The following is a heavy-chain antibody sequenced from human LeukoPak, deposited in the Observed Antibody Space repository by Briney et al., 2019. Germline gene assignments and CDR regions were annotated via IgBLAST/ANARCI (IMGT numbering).Heavy chain of an antibody. D-gene: IGHD3-22*01. CDR2: ISYDGSEK. J-gene: IGHJ4*02. CDR3: AREGSSGYYPY. V-gene: IGHV3-30-3*01. CDR1: GFTFSSYP. Sequence: GGSLRLSCAASGFTFSSYPMHWVRQAPGKGLEWVAVISYDGSEKHYADPVKGRFTISRDNSKNTLYLQMNSLRAEDTAVYYCAREGSSGYYPYWGQGTLVTVSS.